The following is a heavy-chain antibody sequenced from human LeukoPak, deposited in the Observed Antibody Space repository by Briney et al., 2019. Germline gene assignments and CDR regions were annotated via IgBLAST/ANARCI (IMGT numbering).Heavy chain of an antibody. CDR2: IKGDDSER. CDR1: GFILSSYW. J-gene: IGHJ4*02. Sequence: GGSLRLSCAASGFILSSYWMTWVRQAPGKGLERVANIKGDDSERNYLDSVKGRFSIFRDNAKNSLSLQMNSLRVEDTAVYYCVRSSFAGYDYWGRGALVTVSS. V-gene: IGHV3-7*01. D-gene: IGHD3-10*01. CDR3: VRSSFAGYDY.